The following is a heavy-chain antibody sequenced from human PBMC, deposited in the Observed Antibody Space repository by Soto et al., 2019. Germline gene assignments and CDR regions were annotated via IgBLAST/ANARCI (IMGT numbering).Heavy chain of an antibody. J-gene: IGHJ4*02. CDR2: IWYDGSNK. D-gene: IGHD3-16*02. Sequence: QVQLVESGGGVVQPGRSLRLSCAASGFTFSSYGMHWVRQAPGKGLEWVAVIWYDGSNKYYADSMKGRFTISRDNSKNTLYLQMNSLRAEDTAVYYCARPGRAYDYVWGSYRYTYTGFDYWGQGTLVTVSS. CDR1: GFTFSSYG. V-gene: IGHV3-33*01. CDR3: ARPGRAYDYVWGSYRYTYTGFDY.